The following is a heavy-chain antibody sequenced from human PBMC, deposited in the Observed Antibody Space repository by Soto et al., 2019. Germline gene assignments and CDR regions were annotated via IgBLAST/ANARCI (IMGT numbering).Heavy chain of an antibody. D-gene: IGHD3-9*01. CDR1: GYTFTSYG. J-gene: IGHJ6*02. Sequence: ASVKVSCKASGYTFTSYGISWVRQAPGQGLEWMGWISAYNGNTNYAQKLQGRVTMTTDTSTSTAYMELRSLRSDDTAAYYCARLSVDYDILTGLAGGDYYYGMDVWGQGTTVTVSS. CDR2: ISAYNGNT. CDR3: ARLSVDYDILTGLAGGDYYYGMDV. V-gene: IGHV1-18*04.